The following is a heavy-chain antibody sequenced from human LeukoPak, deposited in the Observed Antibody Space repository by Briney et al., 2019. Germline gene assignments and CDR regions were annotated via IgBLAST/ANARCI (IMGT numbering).Heavy chain of an antibody. CDR3: ARLFGGGYSGYDSFDY. Sequence: GGSLRLSCAASGFTFSSYGMHWVRQAPGKGLEWVAVISYDGSNKYYADSVKGRFTISRDNAKNSLYLQMNSLRAEDTAVYYCARLFGGGYSGYDSFDYWGQGTLVTVSS. CDR1: GFTFSSYG. V-gene: IGHV3-30*03. J-gene: IGHJ4*02. D-gene: IGHD5-12*01. CDR2: ISYDGSNK.